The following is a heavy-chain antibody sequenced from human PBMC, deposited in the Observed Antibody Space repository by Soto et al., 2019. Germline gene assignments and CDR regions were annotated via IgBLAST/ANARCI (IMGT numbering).Heavy chain of an antibody. V-gene: IGHV1-3*05. D-gene: IGHD3-16*02. CDR1: GYTFTAYA. CDR2: IKPANGNT. Sequence: QVQLAQSGAEERKPGASVKVSCEATGYTFTAYAMHWVRQAPGQRLEWMGWIKPANGNTKYSQKFQGRLTITSDTSANTMYMELSILTSEDTAMYYCTRSAISPYGGLIGPFGSWGQGTLVTVSS. CDR3: TRSAISPYGGLIGPFGS. J-gene: IGHJ4*02.